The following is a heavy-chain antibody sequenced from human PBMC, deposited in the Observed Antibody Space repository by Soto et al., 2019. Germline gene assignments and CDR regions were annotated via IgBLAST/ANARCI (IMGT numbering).Heavy chain of an antibody. Sequence: GASVKVSFKASGGTFSSYTISWVRRAPGQGLECMGRIIPILGIANYAQKFQGRVTITADKSTSTAYMELSSLRSEDTAVYYCARDGYSSGWYVLWGQGTLVTVSS. CDR2: IIPILGIA. CDR3: ARDGYSSGWYVL. V-gene: IGHV1-69*04. J-gene: IGHJ4*02. CDR1: GGTFSSYT. D-gene: IGHD6-19*01.